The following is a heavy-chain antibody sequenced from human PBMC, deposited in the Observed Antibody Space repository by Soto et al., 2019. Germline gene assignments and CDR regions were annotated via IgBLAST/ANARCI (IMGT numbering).Heavy chain of an antibody. Sequence: QVQLVQSGAAVKKPGASVKVSCKASGYTFTSYAMHWVRQAPGQRLEWMGWINAGNGNTKYSQKFQGRVTITRDTSASTAYMELSSLRSEDTAVYYCARDPSGYYGMDVWGQGTTVTVSS. CDR3: ARDPSGYYGMDV. CDR2: INAGNGNT. V-gene: IGHV1-3*01. CDR1: GYTFTSYA. J-gene: IGHJ6*02. D-gene: IGHD3-10*01.